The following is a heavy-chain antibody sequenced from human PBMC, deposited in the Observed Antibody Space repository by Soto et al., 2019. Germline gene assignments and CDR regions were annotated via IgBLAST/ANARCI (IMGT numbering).Heavy chain of an antibody. V-gene: IGHV1-69*14. CDR2: IVPTVDTS. CDR1: GATFSSYA. J-gene: IGHJ4*02. CDR3: VTVVAIPGYPDN. Sequence: QVQLVQSGAEVRQPASSVKVSCKTSGATFSSYAITWVRQAPGHGLEWMGGIVPTVDTSTYAQKFQGRVTITADKFTNTVFMELSSLRSDDTAVYYCVTVVAIPGYPDNWGQGTLVTVSS. D-gene: IGHD5-12*01.